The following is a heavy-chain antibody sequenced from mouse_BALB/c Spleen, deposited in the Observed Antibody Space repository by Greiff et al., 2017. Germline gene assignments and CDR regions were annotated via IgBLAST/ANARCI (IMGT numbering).Heavy chain of an antibody. Sequence: EVHLVESGGGLVKPGGSLKLSCAASGFTFSDYYMYWVRQTPEKRLEWVATISDGGSYTYYPDSVKGRFTISRDNAKNNLYLQMSSLKSEDTAMYYCARDDAITTREGAWFAYWGQGTLVTVSA. V-gene: IGHV5-4*02. CDR1: GFTFSDYY. D-gene: IGHD2-4*01. J-gene: IGHJ3*01. CDR3: ARDDAITTREGAWFAY. CDR2: ISDGGSYT.